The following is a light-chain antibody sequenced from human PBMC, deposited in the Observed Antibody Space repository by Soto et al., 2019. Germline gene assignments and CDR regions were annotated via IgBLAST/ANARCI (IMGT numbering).Light chain of an antibody. V-gene: IGLV2-14*03. CDR1: SSDVGGYNY. J-gene: IGLJ1*01. CDR2: DVS. Sequence: QSVLTQPASVSGSPGQSITISCTGTSSDVGGYNYVSWYQQHPGIVPKLMIYDVSNRPSGVSNRFSGSKSGNTASLTISGLQAEDEADYYCSSYTSSSTYVFGIGTKLTVL. CDR3: SSYTSSSTYV.